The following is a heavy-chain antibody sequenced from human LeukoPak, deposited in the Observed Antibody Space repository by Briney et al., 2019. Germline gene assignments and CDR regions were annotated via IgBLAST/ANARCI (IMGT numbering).Heavy chain of an antibody. CDR1: GFTVSSNY. CDR2: ISTSGSTI. D-gene: IGHD3-10*02. CDR3: AELGITMIGGV. V-gene: IGHV3-11*04. Sequence: PGGSLRLSCAASGFTVSSNYMSWVRQAPGKGLEWVSYISTSGSTIYYADSVKGRFTISRDNAKNSLYLQMNSLRAEDTAVYYCAELGITMIGGVWGKGTTVTISS. J-gene: IGHJ6*04.